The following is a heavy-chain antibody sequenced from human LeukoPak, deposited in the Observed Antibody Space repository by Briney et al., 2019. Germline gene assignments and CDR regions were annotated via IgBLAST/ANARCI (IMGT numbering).Heavy chain of an antibody. Sequence: GGSLRLSCAASGFNFNTYDMYWVRQAPGKGLEWVAFIRYDGSSKYYADSVKGRFTISRDNSKNTLYVQMNSLRAEDTAVYYCVKDRYSGYDFDFWGQGTLVTVSS. J-gene: IGHJ5*01. CDR3: VKDRYSGYDFDF. CDR2: IRYDGSSK. V-gene: IGHV3-30*02. CDR1: GFNFNTYD. D-gene: IGHD5-12*01.